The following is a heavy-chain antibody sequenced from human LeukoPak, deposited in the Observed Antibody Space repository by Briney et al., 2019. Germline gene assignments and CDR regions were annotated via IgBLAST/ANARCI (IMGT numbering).Heavy chain of an antibody. Sequence: PGGSLRLSCAASGFTLNNAWMSWVRQAPGKGLECLGRIKRETDGGTIDYAAPVKGRFTISRDDSRNTLYLQMNSLRAEDTAVYYCAKIAGFSSNSIDYWGQGTLVTVSS. V-gene: IGHV3-15*01. J-gene: IGHJ4*02. D-gene: IGHD6-13*01. CDR1: GFTLNNAW. CDR3: AKIAGFSSNSIDY. CDR2: IKRETDGGTI.